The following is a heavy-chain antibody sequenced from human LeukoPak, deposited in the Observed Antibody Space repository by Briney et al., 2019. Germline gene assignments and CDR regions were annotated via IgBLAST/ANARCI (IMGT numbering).Heavy chain of an antibody. CDR1: GGSISSSSHY. CDR2: IFYSGST. D-gene: IGHD3-22*01. J-gene: IGHJ4*02. CDR3: ARTTHYDSSGPYY. V-gene: IGHV4-39*07. Sequence: PSETLSLTCTVSGGSISSSSHYWGWIRQSPGKGLEWIGSIFYSGSTFYNPSLKSRVTILVDTSKNESSLKLSSVTAADTAVYYCARTTHYDSSGPYYWGQGTLVTVSS.